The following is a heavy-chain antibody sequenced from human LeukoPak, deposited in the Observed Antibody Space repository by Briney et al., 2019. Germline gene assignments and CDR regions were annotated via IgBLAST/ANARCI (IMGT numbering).Heavy chain of an antibody. Sequence: KTGGSLRLSCAASGFTFSSYSMNWVRQAPGKGLEWVSSISSSSSYIYYADSVKGRFTISRDNAKNSLYLQMNSLRAEDTAVYYCAKEGVVPRRGAFDIWGQGTMVTVSS. J-gene: IGHJ3*02. CDR2: ISSSSSYI. V-gene: IGHV3-21*04. CDR3: AKEGVVPRRGAFDI. D-gene: IGHD2-21*01. CDR1: GFTFSSYS.